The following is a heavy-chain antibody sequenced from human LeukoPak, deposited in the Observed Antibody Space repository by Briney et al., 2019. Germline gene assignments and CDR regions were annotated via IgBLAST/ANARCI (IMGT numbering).Heavy chain of an antibody. CDR2: IYHSGST. D-gene: IGHD3-10*01. CDR3: ARYYGSGSYYTVRYFDY. J-gene: IGHJ4*02. CDR1: GGSISSSNW. V-gene: IGHV4-4*02. Sequence: SETLSLTCAVSGGSISSSNWWSWVRQPPGKGLEWIGEIYHSGSTNYNPSLKSRVTISVGKSKNQFSLKLSSVTAADTAVYYCARYYGSGSYYTVRYFDYWGQGTLVTVSS.